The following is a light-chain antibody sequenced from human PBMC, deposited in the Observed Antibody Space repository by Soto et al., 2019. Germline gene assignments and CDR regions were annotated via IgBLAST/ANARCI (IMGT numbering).Light chain of an antibody. CDR1: QSVSSSY. CDR3: QQYNNWPKT. Sequence: IVLTQSPGTLYLSPGERATLSCRASQSVSSSYLAWYQQKPGQSPRLPIYGASTRATGIPARFSGSGSGTEFTLTISSLQSEDFAVYYCQQYNNWPKTFGQGTKVDIK. V-gene: IGKV3-15*01. J-gene: IGKJ1*01. CDR2: GAS.